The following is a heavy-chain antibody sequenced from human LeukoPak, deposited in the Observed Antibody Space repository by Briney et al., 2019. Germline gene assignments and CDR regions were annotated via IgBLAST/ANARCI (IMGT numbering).Heavy chain of an antibody. CDR3: ARDHLMATIFDY. Sequence: PSETLSLTCTVSGGSISSSSYYWGWIRQPPGKGLEWNGSIYYSGSTYYNPSLKSRVTISVDTSKNQFSLKLSSVTAADTAVYYCARDHLMATIFDYWGQGTLVTVSS. CDR2: IYYSGST. J-gene: IGHJ4*02. V-gene: IGHV4-39*07. CDR1: GGSISSSSYY. D-gene: IGHD5-24*01.